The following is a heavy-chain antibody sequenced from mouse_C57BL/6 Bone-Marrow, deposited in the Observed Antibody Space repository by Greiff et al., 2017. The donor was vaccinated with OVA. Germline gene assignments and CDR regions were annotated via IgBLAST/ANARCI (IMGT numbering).Heavy chain of an antibody. CDR2: IYPRSGNT. V-gene: IGHV1-81*01. D-gene: IGHD4-1*01. CDR1: GYTFTSYG. CDR3: ARSKGDWDWYFDV. Sequence: QVQLKQSGAELARPGASVKLSCKASGYTFTSYGISWVKQRTGQGLEWIGEIYPRSGNTYYNEKFKGKATLTADKSSSTAYMELRSLTSEDSAVYFCARSKGDWDWYFDVWGTGTTVTVSS. J-gene: IGHJ1*03.